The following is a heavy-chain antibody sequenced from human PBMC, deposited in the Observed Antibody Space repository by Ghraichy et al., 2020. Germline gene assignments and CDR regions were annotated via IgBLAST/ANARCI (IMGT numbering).Heavy chain of an antibody. CDR2: VYYSGST. D-gene: IGHD2-15*01. J-gene: IGHJ4*02. CDR3: ARRGSAAYPFDY. Sequence: SETLSLTCTVSGGPISGFYWSWIRQPPGKGLEWIGYVYYSGSTSYNPSLKSRVTISVDTSKNQFSLKLSSVTAADTAVYYCARRGSAAYPFDYWGQGTLVTVSS. CDR1: GGPISGFY. V-gene: IGHV4-59*01.